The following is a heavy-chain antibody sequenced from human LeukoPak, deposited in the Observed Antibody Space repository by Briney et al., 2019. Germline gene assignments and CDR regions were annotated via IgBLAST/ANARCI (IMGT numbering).Heavy chain of an antibody. D-gene: IGHD3-10*01. CDR2: IYYSGST. Sequence: SETLSLTCTVSGGSIGSSSYYWGWIRQPPGKGLEWIGSIYYSGSTYYNPSLKSRVTISVDTSKNQFSLKLSSVTAADTAVYYCARRVTMVRGVITHYYYYYYMDVWGKGTTVTISS. J-gene: IGHJ6*03. CDR3: ARRVTMVRGVITHYYYYYYMDV. CDR1: GGSIGSSSYY. V-gene: IGHV4-39*07.